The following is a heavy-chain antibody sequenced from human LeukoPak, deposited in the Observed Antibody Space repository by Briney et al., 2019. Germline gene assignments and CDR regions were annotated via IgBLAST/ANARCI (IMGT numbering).Heavy chain of an antibody. J-gene: IGHJ4*02. CDR3: ARDLFIRYSSGVIDY. CDR1: GFTFSSYS. Sequence: GGSLRLSCAASGFTFSSYSMNWVRQAPGKGLEWVSAISSSSSYIYYADSVKGRFTISRDNAKNSLYLQMNSLRAEDTAVYYCARDLFIRYSSGVIDYWGQGTLVTVSS. V-gene: IGHV3-21*01. D-gene: IGHD6-19*01. CDR2: ISSSSSYI.